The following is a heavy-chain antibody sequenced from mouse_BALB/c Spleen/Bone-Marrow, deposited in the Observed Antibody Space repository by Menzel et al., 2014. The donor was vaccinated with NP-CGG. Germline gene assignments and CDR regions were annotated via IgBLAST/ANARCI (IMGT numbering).Heavy chain of an antibody. CDR1: GFDFSRYW. CDR3: SRLGYYGGFAY. J-gene: IGHJ3*01. V-gene: IGHV4-1*02. CDR2: INPDSNTI. Sequence: EVKLVESGGGLVQPGGSLKLSCAASGFDFSRYWMSWVRQAPGKGLEWIGEINPDSNTINYTPSLKDKFIISRDNAKNMLYLQMSKVRSEDTALYYCSRLGYYGGFAYWGQGTLVTVSA. D-gene: IGHD2-3*01.